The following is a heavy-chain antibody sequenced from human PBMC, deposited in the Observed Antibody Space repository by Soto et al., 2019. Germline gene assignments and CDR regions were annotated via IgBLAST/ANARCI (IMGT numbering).Heavy chain of an antibody. CDR3: ARVRRSRGYDYGY. Sequence: GASVKVSCKASGYTLTAFYIHWVRQAPGQGLEWMGWINPNSGGTNYAQRFQGRVTMTRDTSIRTAYMELRRLRSDDTAVYYCARVRRSRGYDYGYWGQGTPVTVSS. CDR1: GYTLTAFY. D-gene: IGHD3-22*01. V-gene: IGHV1-2*02. J-gene: IGHJ4*02. CDR2: INPNSGGT.